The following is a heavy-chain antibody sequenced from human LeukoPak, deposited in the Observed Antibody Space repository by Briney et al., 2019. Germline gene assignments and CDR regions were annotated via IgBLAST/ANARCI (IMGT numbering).Heavy chain of an antibody. CDR3: ARDSTVVPAAIDYFDY. D-gene: IGHD2-2*01. CDR2: INSDGSIT. V-gene: IGHV3-74*01. Sequence: PGGSLRLSCAASRFTFGRNWMHWVRQAPGKGPEWVSRINSDGSITNYPESVKGRFTTSSDNAKSTLYLQMSSLRAGDTAVYYCARDSTVVPAAIDYFDYWGQGTLVTVSS. CDR1: RFTFGRNW. J-gene: IGHJ4*01.